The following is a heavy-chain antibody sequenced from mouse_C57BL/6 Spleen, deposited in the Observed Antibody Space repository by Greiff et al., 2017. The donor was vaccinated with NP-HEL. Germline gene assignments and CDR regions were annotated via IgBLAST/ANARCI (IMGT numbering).Heavy chain of an antibody. D-gene: IGHD3-2*02. J-gene: IGHJ4*01. CDR2: IYPGDGDT. CDR3: ARSDSSGYGYYAMDY. Sequence: LQQSGASVKISCKASGYAFSSYWMNWVKQRPGKGLEWIGQIYPGDGDTNYNGKFKGKATLTADKSSSTAYMQLSSLTSEDSAVYFCARSDSSGYGYYAMDYWGQGTSVTVSS. CDR1: GYAFSSYW. V-gene: IGHV1-80*01.